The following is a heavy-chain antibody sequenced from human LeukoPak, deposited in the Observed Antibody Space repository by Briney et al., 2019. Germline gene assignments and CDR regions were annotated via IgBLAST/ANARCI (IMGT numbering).Heavy chain of an antibody. CDR2: ISDNGGRT. V-gene: IGHV3-23*01. J-gene: IGHJ6*03. D-gene: IGHD1-26*01. CDR3: AKGRGWEASYYYYYMDV. CDR1: GFTFSSYA. Sequence: PGGSLRLSCAASGFTFSSYAMSWVRQAPGKGLEWVSSISDNGGRTYHADSVKGRFTISRDNSKNTLYLQMNSLRAEDTAVYYCAKGRGWEASYYYYYMDVWGKGTTVTISS.